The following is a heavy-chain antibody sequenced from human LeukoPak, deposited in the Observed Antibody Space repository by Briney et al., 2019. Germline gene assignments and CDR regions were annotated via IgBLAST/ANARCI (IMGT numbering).Heavy chain of an antibody. J-gene: IGHJ1*01. CDR1: GGSISTYY. CDR3: ARGGAARLHFQN. CDR2: VYHSGST. V-gene: IGHV4-59*01. Sequence: SETLSLTCTVSGGSISTYYWNWIRQPPGKGLEWIGYVYHSGSTNYNPSLQSRVTISVDTSKNRFSLNLNSVTAADTAVYYCARGGAARLHFQNWGQGTLVTVSS. D-gene: IGHD6-6*01.